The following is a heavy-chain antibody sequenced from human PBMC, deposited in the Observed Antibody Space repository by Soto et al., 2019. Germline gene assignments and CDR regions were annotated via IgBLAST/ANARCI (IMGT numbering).Heavy chain of an antibody. D-gene: IGHD2-8*01. CDR2: ISSSGSTI. Sequence: PGGSLRLSCAASGFTFRSYEMNWVRQAPGKGLEWVSYISSSGSTIYYADSVKGRFTISRDNAKNSLYLQMNSLRAEDTALSYCARGSINGDGDVWGQGTRVTV. CDR3: ARGSINGDGDV. J-gene: IGHJ4*02. CDR1: GFTFRSYE. V-gene: IGHV3-48*03.